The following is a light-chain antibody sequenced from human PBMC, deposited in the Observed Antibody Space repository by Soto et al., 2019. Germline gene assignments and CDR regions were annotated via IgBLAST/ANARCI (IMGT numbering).Light chain of an antibody. V-gene: IGLV2-14*01. J-gene: IGLJ1*01. CDR3: SSYTSSSTL. Sequence: QSALTQPASVSGSPGQSITISCTGTSRDIGNYNYVSWYQHHPGKAPKLMIYEVASRPSGVSDRFSGSKSGMTASLTISGLQPEDEADYYCSSYTSSSTLFGTGTKVTVL. CDR2: EVA. CDR1: SRDIGNYNY.